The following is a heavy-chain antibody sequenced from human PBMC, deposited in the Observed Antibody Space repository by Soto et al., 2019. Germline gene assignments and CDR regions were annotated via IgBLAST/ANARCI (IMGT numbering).Heavy chain of an antibody. V-gene: IGHV4-59*12. Sequence: SETLSLTCTVSGGSISSYYWSWIRQPPGKGLEWIGYIYYSGSTNYNPSLKGRVSISIDTSKNQFSLKLTSVTAADTADYYCARTSYYDPTGYYNMDVWGQGTTVTVSS. CDR1: GGSISSYY. CDR2: IYYSGST. CDR3: ARTSYYDPTGYYNMDV. J-gene: IGHJ6*02. D-gene: IGHD3-22*01.